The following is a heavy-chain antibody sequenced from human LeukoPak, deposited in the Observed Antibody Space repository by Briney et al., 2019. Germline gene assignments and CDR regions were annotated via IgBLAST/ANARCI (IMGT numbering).Heavy chain of an antibody. D-gene: IGHD3-22*01. CDR1: GFTVSSNY. V-gene: IGHV3-53*01. J-gene: IGHJ4*02. CDR2: IYSGGST. Sequence: GGSLRLSCAASGFTVSSNYMSWVRQAPGKGLEWVSVIYSGGSTYYADSVKGRFTISRDNSKNTLYLQMNSLRAEDTAVYYCARDETFVVLGYYDSSGPSWDWGQGTLVTVSS. CDR3: ARDETFVVLGYYDSSGPSWD.